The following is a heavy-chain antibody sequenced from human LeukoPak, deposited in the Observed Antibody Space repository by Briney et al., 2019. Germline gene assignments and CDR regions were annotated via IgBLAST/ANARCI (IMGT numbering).Heavy chain of an antibody. D-gene: IGHD6-19*01. J-gene: IGHJ4*02. CDR2: IIPILGIA. Sequence: GSSVKVSCKASGGTFSSYAISWVRQAPGQGLEWMGRIIPILGIANYAQKFQGRVTITADKSTSTAYMELSSLRPEDTAVYYCARDPISYSSGWYGEDGYWGQGTLVTVSS. CDR1: GGTFSSYA. V-gene: IGHV1-69*04. CDR3: ARDPISYSSGWYGEDGY.